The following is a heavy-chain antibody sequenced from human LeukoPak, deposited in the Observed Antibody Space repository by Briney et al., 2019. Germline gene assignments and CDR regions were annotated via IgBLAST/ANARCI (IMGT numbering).Heavy chain of an antibody. V-gene: IGHV4-59*01. Sequence: KPSETLSLTCTVSGGSISSYYWSWIRRPPGKGLEWIGYIHYSGSTNYNPSLKSRVTISVDTSKNQFSLKLSSVTAADTAVYYCARAGYTYADYWGQGTLVTVSS. CDR2: IHYSGST. D-gene: IGHD5-18*01. CDR3: ARAGYTYADY. J-gene: IGHJ4*02. CDR1: GGSISSYY.